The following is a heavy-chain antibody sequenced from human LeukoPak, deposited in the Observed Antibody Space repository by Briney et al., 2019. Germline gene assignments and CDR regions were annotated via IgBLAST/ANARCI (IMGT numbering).Heavy chain of an antibody. J-gene: IGHJ4*02. D-gene: IGHD3-9*01. CDR2: ISTSGST. Sequence: SESLSLTCTVSGGSISSYYWSWIRQPAGKGLEWIGRISTSGSTNYNPSLKSRVTMSVDTSKNQFSLKLSSVTAADTAVYYCARERDYDILTGYLVGDFDYWGQGTLVTVSS. CDR3: ARERDYDILTGYLVGDFDY. CDR1: GGSISSYY. V-gene: IGHV4-4*07.